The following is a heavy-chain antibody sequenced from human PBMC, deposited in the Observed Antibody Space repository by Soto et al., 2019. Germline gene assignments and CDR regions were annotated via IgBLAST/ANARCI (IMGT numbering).Heavy chain of an antibody. CDR3: ARRRDVWGSYRFDYYYYGMDV. J-gene: IGHJ6*02. CDR1: GFTFSSYS. CDR2: ISSSSSYI. Sequence: GGSLRISCAASGFTFSSYSMNWVRQAPGKGLEWVSSISSSSSYIYYADSVKGRFTISRDNAKNSLYLQMNSLRAEDTAVYYCARRRDVWGSYRFDYYYYGMDVWGQGTTVTVSS. D-gene: IGHD3-16*02. V-gene: IGHV3-21*01.